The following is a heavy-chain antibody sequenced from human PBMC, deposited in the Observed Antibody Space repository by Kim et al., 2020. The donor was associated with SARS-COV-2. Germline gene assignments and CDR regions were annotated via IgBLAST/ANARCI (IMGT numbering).Heavy chain of an antibody. Sequence: GESLKISCKGSGYSFTSYWIGWVRQMPGKGLEWMGIIYPGDSDTRYSPSFQGQVTISADKSISTAYLQWSSLKASDTAMYYCARENCGGDCYYIDMGEFDYWGQGTLVTVSS. V-gene: IGHV5-51*01. CDR3: ARENCGGDCYYIDMGEFDY. J-gene: IGHJ4*02. D-gene: IGHD2-21*02. CDR1: GYSFTSYW. CDR2: IYPGDSDT.